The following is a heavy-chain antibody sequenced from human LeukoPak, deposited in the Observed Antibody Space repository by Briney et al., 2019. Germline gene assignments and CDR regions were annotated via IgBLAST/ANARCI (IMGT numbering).Heavy chain of an antibody. V-gene: IGHV4-38-2*02. J-gene: IGHJ5*02. CDR2: IYHSGST. D-gene: IGHD3-10*01. CDR1: GGSISSYY. Sequence: SETLSLTCTVSGGSISSYYWSWIRQPPGKGLEWIGSIYHSGSTYYNPSLKSRVTISVDTSKNQFSLKLSSVTAADTAVYYCARDSGLPSWGQGTLVTVSS. CDR3: ARDSGLPS.